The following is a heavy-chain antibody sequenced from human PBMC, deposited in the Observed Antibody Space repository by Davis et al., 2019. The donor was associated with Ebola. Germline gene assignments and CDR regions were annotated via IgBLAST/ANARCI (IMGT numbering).Heavy chain of an antibody. V-gene: IGHV4-34*01. CDR2: LNHSGST. CDR1: GGSFSGYY. CDR3: ARGLVLGYCSSTSCSSAYYGMDV. D-gene: IGHD2-2*01. Sequence: MPSETLSLTCAVYGGSFSGYYWSWIRQPPGKGLEWIGELNHSGSTNYNPSLKSRVTISVDTSKNQFSLKLSSVTAADTAVYYCARGLVLGYCSSTSCSSAYYGMDVWGQGTTVTVSS. J-gene: IGHJ6*02.